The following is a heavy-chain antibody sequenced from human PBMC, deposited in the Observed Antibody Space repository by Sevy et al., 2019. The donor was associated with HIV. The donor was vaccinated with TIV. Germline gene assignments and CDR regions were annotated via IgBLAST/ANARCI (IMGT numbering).Heavy chain of an antibody. D-gene: IGHD1-26*01. Sequence: SETLSLTCAVYGGSLSGYYWSWIRQPPGKGLEWIGEIMPSGITNYNPSLKSRVSISIDTSKNQFSLKVNSVTTADTAIYYCARGQWEHPFWGQGTQVTVSS. V-gene: IGHV4-34*01. J-gene: IGHJ4*02. CDR2: IMPSGIT. CDR3: ARGQWEHPF. CDR1: GGSLSGYY.